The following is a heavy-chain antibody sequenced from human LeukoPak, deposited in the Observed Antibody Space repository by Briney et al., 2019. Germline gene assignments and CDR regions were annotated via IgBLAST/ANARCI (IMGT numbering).Heavy chain of an antibody. J-gene: IGHJ5*02. V-gene: IGHV3-48*01. CDR2: ISSSSSTI. CDR3: AREDAVGASNWFDP. D-gene: IGHD1-26*01. CDR1: GFTFSSYS. Sequence: SGGSLRLSCAASGFTFSSYSMNWVRQAPGKGLEWVSYISSSSSTIYYADSVKGRFTISRDNAKNSLYLQMNSLRAEDTAVYYCAREDAVGASNWFDPWGQGTLVTVSS.